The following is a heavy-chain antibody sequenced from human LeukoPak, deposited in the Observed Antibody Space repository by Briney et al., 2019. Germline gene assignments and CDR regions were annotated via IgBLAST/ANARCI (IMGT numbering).Heavy chain of an antibody. CDR3: AKDRLSSSWYFGFDY. J-gene: IGHJ4*02. V-gene: IGHV4-34*01. D-gene: IGHD6-13*01. Sequence: PSETLSLTCAVYGGSFSGYYWSWIRQPPGKGLEWIGEINHSGSTNYNPSLKSRVTISVDTSKDQFSLKLSSVTAADTAVYYCAKDRLSSSWYFGFDYWGQGTLVTVSS. CDR1: GGSFSGYY. CDR2: INHSGST.